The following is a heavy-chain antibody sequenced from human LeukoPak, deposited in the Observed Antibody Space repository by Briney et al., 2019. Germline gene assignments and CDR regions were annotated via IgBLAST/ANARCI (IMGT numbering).Heavy chain of an antibody. J-gene: IGHJ6*02. Sequence: GGSLRLSCAASGFTFSSYAMHWVRQAPGKGLEWVAVISYDGSNKYYADSVKGRFTISRDNSKNTLYLQMNSLRAEDTAVYYCARGGMDIVVVPAAMPEYYYGMDVWGQGTTVTVSS. CDR1: GFTFSSYA. D-gene: IGHD2-2*03. V-gene: IGHV3-30*04. CDR3: ARGGMDIVVVPAAMPEYYYGMDV. CDR2: ISYDGSNK.